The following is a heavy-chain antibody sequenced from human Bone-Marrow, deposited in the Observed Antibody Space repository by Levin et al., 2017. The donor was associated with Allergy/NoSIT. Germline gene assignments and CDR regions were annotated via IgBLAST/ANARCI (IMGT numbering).Heavy chain of an antibody. J-gene: IGHJ4*02. CDR2: ITGDGGRA. CDR1: GFTFSSQA. V-gene: IGHV3-23*01. CDR3: AKKPMGAIYYYDS. Sequence: GGSLRLSCAASGFTFSSQAMYWVREAPGKGLEWVSTITGDGGRAYYADSVKGRFTISRDNSKNTVFLQMNSLRVEDTAIYHCAKKPMGAIYYYDSWGQGTLVTVSS. D-gene: IGHD4/OR15-4a*01.